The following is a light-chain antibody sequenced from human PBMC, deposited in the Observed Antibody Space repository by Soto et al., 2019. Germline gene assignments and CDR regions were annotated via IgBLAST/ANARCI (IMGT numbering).Light chain of an antibody. CDR3: QQSYGTPPYT. V-gene: IGKV1-39*01. J-gene: IGKJ2*01. CDR1: QSIITY. CDR2: DAS. Sequence: DIQLTQSPSSLSASVGDRVTITCRASQSIITYLNWYQQKPGKAPKLLIFDASSLQSGVPSRFSGSGSGTDFTLTISSLQPEDFATYDCQQSYGTPPYTFGQGTKVEIK.